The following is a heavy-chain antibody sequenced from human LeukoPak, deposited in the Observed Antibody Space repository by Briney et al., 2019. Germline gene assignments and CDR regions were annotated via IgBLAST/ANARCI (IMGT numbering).Heavy chain of an antibody. CDR2: INPNSGGT. CDR1: GYTFTGYY. V-gene: IGHV1-2*02. Sequence: ASVKVSCKASGYTFTGYYMHWVRQAPGQGLEWMGWINPNSGGTNYAQKFQGRVTMTRDTSNSTAYMELSRLRTDDTAVYYCARGSAGWFGPMDVWGKGTTVTISS. D-gene: IGHD3-10*01. CDR3: ARGSAGWFGPMDV. J-gene: IGHJ6*03.